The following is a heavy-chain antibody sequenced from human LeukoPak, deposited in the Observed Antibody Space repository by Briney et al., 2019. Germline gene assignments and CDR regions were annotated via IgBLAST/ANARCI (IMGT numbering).Heavy chain of an antibody. CDR1: GFTFSNAW. CDR2: IKSKTDGGTT. D-gene: IGHD4-23*01. Sequence: PGGSLRLSCAASGFTFSNAWMSWVRQAPGKGLEWVGRIKSKTDGGTTDYAAPVKGRFTISRDDSKNTLYLQMNSLKTEDTAVYYCTTDGQNSLDYYYYGMDVWGQGTTVTVSS. J-gene: IGHJ6*02. V-gene: IGHV3-15*01. CDR3: TTDGQNSLDYYYYGMDV.